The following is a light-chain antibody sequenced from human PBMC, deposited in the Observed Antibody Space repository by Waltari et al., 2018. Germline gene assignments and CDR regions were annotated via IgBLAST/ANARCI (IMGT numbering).Light chain of an antibody. Sequence: QLVLTQSPSASASLGASVKLTCTLDSGHSTNIIAWHQQLPQKGPHYLMKVNSDGSHSKGAEIPDRFSGSSSSSGTERYLTISSVQSEDEADYYCQTGGHGTWVFGGGTKLTVL. V-gene: IGLV4-69*01. CDR2: VNSDGSH. J-gene: IGLJ3*02. CDR3: QTGGHGTWV. CDR1: SGHSTNI.